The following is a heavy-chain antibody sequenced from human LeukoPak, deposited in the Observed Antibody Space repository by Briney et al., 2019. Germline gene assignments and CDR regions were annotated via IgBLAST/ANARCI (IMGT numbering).Heavy chain of an antibody. CDR3: ARVDIEYSSSGVTDYYYYYGMDV. Sequence: PGGSLRLSCAASGFTVSSNYMSWVRQAPGKGLEWVSVIYSGGSTYYADSVKGRFTISRDNSKNTLYLQMNSLRAEDTAVYYCARVDIEYSSSGVTDYYYYYGMDVWGQGTTVTVSS. V-gene: IGHV3-53*01. CDR1: GFTVSSNY. CDR2: IYSGGST. D-gene: IGHD6-6*01. J-gene: IGHJ6*02.